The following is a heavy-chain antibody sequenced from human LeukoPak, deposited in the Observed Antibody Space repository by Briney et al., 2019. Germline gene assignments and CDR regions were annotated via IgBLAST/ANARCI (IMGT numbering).Heavy chain of an antibody. D-gene: IGHD5-12*01. CDR3: ARAPSGYSGYGG. V-gene: IGHV4-34*01. Sequence: PSETLSLTCAVYGGSFSGYYWSWIRQPPGKGLEWIGEINHSGSTNHNPSLKSRVTISVDTSKNQFSLKLSSVTAADTAVYYCARAPSGYSGYGGWGQGTLVTVSS. CDR1: GGSFSGYY. CDR2: INHSGST. J-gene: IGHJ4*02.